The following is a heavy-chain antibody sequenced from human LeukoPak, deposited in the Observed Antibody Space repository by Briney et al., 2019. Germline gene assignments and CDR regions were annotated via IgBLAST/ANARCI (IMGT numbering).Heavy chain of an antibody. Sequence: SETLSLTCTVSGGSISSSSYYWGWIRQPPGKGLEWIGTLYYSGSTYYNPSLKSRVSISVDTSKNQFSLKLSSVTAADTAVYYCARGGSSGYYDFDYWGQGTLVTVSS. J-gene: IGHJ4*02. D-gene: IGHD3-22*01. V-gene: IGHV4-39*07. CDR2: LYYSGST. CDR1: GGSISSSSYY. CDR3: ARGGSSGYYDFDY.